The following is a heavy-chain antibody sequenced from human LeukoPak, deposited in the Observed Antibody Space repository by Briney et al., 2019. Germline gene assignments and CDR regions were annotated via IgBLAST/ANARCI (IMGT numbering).Heavy chain of an antibody. Sequence: GGSLRLSCAASGSTFSSYGMHWVRQAPGKGLEWVANIKQDGSKKHYVDSVKGRFTISRDNGKNSLYLQMNSLRAEDTALYYCARDGHASGSHDYWGQGTLVTVSS. D-gene: IGHD3-10*01. CDR3: ARDGHASGSHDY. J-gene: IGHJ4*02. V-gene: IGHV3-7*01. CDR2: IKQDGSKK. CDR1: GSTFSSYG.